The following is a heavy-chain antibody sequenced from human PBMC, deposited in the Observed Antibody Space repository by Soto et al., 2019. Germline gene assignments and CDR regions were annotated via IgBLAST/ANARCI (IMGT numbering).Heavy chain of an antibody. CDR3: SREYHVVGPPYYYYGMDV. V-gene: IGHV3-30*03. CDR2: VSHDGRNT. CDR1: GFTFSDYA. D-gene: IGHD1-26*01. Sequence: GGSLRLSCAASGFTFSDYAMHWVRQAPGKGLEWVAVVSHDGRNTHYADSVKGRFTISRDNSKNTLYLQMNSLRAEDTAVYFFSREYHVVGPPYYYYGMDVWGQGTTVTVSS. J-gene: IGHJ6*02.